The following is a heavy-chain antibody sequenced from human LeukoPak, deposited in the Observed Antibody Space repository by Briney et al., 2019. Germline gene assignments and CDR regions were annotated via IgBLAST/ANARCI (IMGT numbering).Heavy chain of an antibody. CDR2: LNHNRST. J-gene: IGHJ4*02. CDR1: GESFSGNY. V-gene: IGHV4-34*01. D-gene: IGHD3-10*01. CDR3: ARGMVRGVPVIGY. Sequence: PSETLSLTCAVYGESFSGNYWSGMRQPPGKGLEWIGELNHNRSTNYNPSLKSRISISVDTSKNKLSLNLTSVTAADTAVYNCARGMVRGVPVIGYWGQGTLVTVSS.